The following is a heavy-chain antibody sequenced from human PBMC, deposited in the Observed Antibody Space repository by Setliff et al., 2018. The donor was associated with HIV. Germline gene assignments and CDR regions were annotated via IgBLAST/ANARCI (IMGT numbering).Heavy chain of an antibody. V-gene: IGHV1-69*13. Sequence: SVKVSCKASGGTFSSYAISWVRQAPGQGLEWMGGIIPIFGTANYAQKFQGRVTITADESTSTAYMELSSLRTDDTALYYCAQGSDPQLVTLFAYWGQGTLVTVSS. CDR2: IIPIFGTA. D-gene: IGHD6-6*01. CDR3: AQGSDPQLVTLFAY. J-gene: IGHJ4*02. CDR1: GGTFSSYA.